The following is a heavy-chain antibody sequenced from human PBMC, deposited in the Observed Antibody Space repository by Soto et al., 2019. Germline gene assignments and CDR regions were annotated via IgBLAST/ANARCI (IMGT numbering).Heavy chain of an antibody. CDR1: GGSISSSSYY. V-gene: IGHV4-39*01. CDR3: ESNWNYVSSYFPPNWCDP. CDR2: IYYSGST. D-gene: IGHD1-7*01. J-gene: IGHJ5*01. Sequence: QLQLQESGPGLVKPSETLSLTCTVSGGSISSSSYYWGWIRQPPGKGLEWIGSIYYSGSTYYNPSLKSRVSISVNTSKNQFSLRLSSVTAADAAVYYCESNWNYVSSYFPPNWCDPWGQGTLVTVSS.